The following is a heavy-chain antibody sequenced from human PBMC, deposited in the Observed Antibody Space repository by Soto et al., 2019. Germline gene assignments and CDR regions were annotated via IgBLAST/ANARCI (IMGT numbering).Heavy chain of an antibody. J-gene: IGHJ2*01. V-gene: IGHV3-21*01. CDR2: ISSTSSDI. CDR1: GFTFSSYS. CDR3: ARKDATMGPPLYWYCEL. D-gene: IGHD5-18*01. Sequence: VQQVESGGGLVKPGGSLRLSCAASGFTFSSYSISWVRQAPGKGLEWVSSISSTSSDIYYADSVKGRFTICRDNAKNALDQQMTTLGVEDTAVYYGARKDATMGPPLYWYCELWGRGTLVTVSS.